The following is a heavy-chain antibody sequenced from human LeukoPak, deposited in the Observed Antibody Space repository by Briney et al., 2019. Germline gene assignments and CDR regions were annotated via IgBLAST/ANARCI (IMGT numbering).Heavy chain of an antibody. V-gene: IGHV5-51*01. CDR1: GYSITTYC. CDR2: IYPGDSDS. J-gene: IGHJ4*02. Sequence: GESLKISCKGSGYSITTYCIGWVRQLPRKSLVWMGIIYPGDSDSRYSPSFQGQVTISADKSISTAYLQWSSLKASDTAMYYCARRDGYNYPFDYWGQGTLVTVSS. D-gene: IGHD5-24*01. CDR3: ARRDGYNYPFDY.